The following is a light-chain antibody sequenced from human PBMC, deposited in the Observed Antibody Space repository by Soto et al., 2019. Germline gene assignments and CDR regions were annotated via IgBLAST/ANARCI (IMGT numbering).Light chain of an antibody. CDR1: GSDVGGYNY. CDR2: DVS. V-gene: IGLV2-14*01. Sequence: QSALTQPASVSGSPGQSITISCTGTGSDVGGYNYVSWYQQHPGKDPKVMIYDVSNRPSGVSNRFSGSKSGNTASLPISGLQAEDEADYYCSSYTSASTPLVFGGGTKLTVL. J-gene: IGLJ2*01. CDR3: SSYTSASTPLV.